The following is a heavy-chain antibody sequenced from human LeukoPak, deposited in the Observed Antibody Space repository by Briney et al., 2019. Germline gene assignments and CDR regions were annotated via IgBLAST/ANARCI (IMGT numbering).Heavy chain of an antibody. J-gene: IGHJ5*02. V-gene: IGHV4-34*01. CDR3: ARHQVDIVVVPARKTEQHRRGKGFDP. Sequence: SETLSLTCAVYGGSFSGYYWSWIRQPPGKGLEWIGEINHSGSTNYNPSLRSRVTISVDTSKNQFSLKLSSVTAADTAVYYCARHQVDIVVVPARKTEQHRRGKGFDPWGQGTLVTVSS. CDR2: INHSGST. D-gene: IGHD2-2*03. CDR1: GGSFSGYY.